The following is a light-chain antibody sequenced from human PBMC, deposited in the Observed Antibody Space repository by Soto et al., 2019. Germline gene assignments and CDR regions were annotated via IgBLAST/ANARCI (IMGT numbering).Light chain of an antibody. V-gene: IGKV1-27*01. J-gene: IGKJ1*01. CDR3: QKYNSAPRT. CDR1: QGIGNY. CDR2: AAS. Sequence: DIQMTQSPSSLSSSLGDRVTITCRASQGIGNYLAWYQLQPGKVPKLLIYAASTLHSGVPSRFSGSGSGTDFTLTISSLQPEDVATYFCQKYNSAPRTFGQGTKVEI.